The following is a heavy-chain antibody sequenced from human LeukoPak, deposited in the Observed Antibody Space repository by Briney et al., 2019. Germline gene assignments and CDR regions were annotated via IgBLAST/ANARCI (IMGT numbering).Heavy chain of an antibody. CDR3: AKTYCSGGSCYSGHLYFDY. CDR1: GFTFSSYG. Sequence: PPGRSLRLSCAASGFTFSSYGMHWVRQAPGKGLEWVAVISYDGSNKYYADSVKGRFTISRDNSKNTLYLQMNSLRAEDTAVYYCAKTYCSGGSCYSGHLYFDYWGQGTLVTVSS. J-gene: IGHJ4*02. CDR2: ISYDGSNK. V-gene: IGHV3-30*18. D-gene: IGHD2-15*01.